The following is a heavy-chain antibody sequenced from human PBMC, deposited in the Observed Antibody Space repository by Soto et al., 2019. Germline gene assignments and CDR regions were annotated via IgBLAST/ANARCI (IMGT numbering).Heavy chain of an antibody. J-gene: IGHJ4*02. CDR2: IYYSGST. Sequence: SETLSLTCTGSGGSVSSGDYYWSWIRQPPGKGLEWIGYIYYSGSTNYNPSLKSRVTISVDTSKNQFSLKLSSVTAADTAVYYCARGRGVVRGVTTYYFDYWGQGTLVTVSS. CDR3: ARGRGVVRGVTTYYFDY. D-gene: IGHD3-10*01. V-gene: IGHV4-61*08. CDR1: GGSVSSGDYY.